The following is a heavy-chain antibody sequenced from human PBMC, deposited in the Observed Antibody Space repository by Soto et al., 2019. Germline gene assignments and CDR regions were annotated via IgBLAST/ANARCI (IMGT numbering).Heavy chain of an antibody. V-gene: IGHV3-30-3*01. CDR1: GFTFSSYA. Sequence: QVQLVESGGGVVQPGRSLRLSCAASGFTFSSYAMHWVRQAPGKGLEWVAVISHDGSNKYYADSVKGRFTISRDNSKNTLYLHMNSLRAEDTAVYYCARDIMYSGSYYYYYGMDVWGQGTTVTVSS. J-gene: IGHJ6*02. CDR3: ARDIMYSGSYYYYYGMDV. CDR2: ISHDGSNK. D-gene: IGHD1-26*01.